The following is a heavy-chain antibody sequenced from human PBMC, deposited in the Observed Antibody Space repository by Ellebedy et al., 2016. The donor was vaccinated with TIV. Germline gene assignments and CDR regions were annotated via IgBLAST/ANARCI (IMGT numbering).Heavy chain of an antibody. CDR1: GGSISRSSYY. CDR2: IESSGST. V-gene: IGHV4-39*01. Sequence: MPGGSLTLSCTVSGGSISRSSYYWGWLSKPPEKGLEWIGRIESSGSTYYNPSLKSRVTISVDTSKNQFPLKLSSVPAADTAVYYCARQRFIVVVSAPPGGWFDPWGQGTLVTVSS. CDR3: ARQRFIVVVSAPPGGWFDP. J-gene: IGHJ5*02. D-gene: IGHD2-2*01.